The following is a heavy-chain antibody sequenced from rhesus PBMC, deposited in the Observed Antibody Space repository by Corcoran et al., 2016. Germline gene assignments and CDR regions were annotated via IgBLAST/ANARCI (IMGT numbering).Heavy chain of an antibody. V-gene: IGHV4S7*01. CDR1: GGSISGGYG. CDR2: IFGSIGST. CDR3: ARREVVVITMDAFDV. J-gene: IGHJ3*01. D-gene: IGHD3-16*01. Sequence: QVQLQESGPGLVKPSETLSLTCAVSGGSISGGYGWSWIRQPPGKGLEWIGHIFGSIGSTSYNPSLRSRIHISRDTSKNQFSLRLSSVTAADTAVYYCARREVVVITMDAFDVWGQGLRVTVSS.